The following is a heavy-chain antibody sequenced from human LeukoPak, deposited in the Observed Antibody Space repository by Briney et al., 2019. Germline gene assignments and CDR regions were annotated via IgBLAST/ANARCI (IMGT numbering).Heavy chain of an antibody. CDR3: ARNQLGHIVVVTRYDAIDI. CDR1: GGSFSGYY. D-gene: IGHD2-21*02. Sequence: SETLSLTCAVYGGSFSGYYWSWFRQPPGKGLEWIGEINPSGSTNYNPSPKSRFTISVNPSKNQSPLNLSSVTAADPPWYYCARNQLGHIVVVTRYDAIDIWGQGTMVTVSS. CDR2: INPSGST. V-gene: IGHV4-34*01. J-gene: IGHJ3*02.